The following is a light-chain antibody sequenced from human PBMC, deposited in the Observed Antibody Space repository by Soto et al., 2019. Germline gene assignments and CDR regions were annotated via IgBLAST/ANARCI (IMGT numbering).Light chain of an antibody. CDR1: TSDIGGYHY. CDR2: DVT. V-gene: IGLV2-11*01. CDR3: CSYAGSYSYV. J-gene: IGLJ1*01. Sequence: QSALTQPRSVSGSPGQSVTISCTGTTSDIGGYHYVSWYQQHPGKAPKLMIYDVTERPSGVPDRFSGSTSGNTASLTTSGLLAEDEADYYCCSYAGSYSYVFGTGTQLTVL.